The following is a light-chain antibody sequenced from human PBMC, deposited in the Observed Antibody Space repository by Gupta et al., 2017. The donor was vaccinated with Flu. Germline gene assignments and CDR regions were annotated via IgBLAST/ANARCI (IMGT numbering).Light chain of an antibody. CDR2: EVS. V-gene: IGLV2-8*01. CDR1: SSDVGGSTY. J-gene: IGLJ3*02. Sequence: ISCTGSSSDVGGSTYVSWYPHHPGEVPTLMIYEVSKRPSGVPDRFSRSKSGNTASLTVSGLQADDDADSYCSSYQGSNHRVFGGGTKVTVL. CDR3: SSYQGSNHRV.